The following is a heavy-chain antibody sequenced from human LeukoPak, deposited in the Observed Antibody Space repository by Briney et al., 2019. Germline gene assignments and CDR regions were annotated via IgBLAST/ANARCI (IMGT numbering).Heavy chain of an antibody. CDR3: ARAICGGDCFGLGD. V-gene: IGHV3-48*02. D-gene: IGHD2-21*02. CDR1: RFTFSSYS. J-gene: IGHJ4*02. Sequence: GGSLRLSCAASRFTFSSYSMNSVRQAPGKGLEWVSYISSSTNTIYYADSVKGRFTISRDNAKNSLYLQMNSLRDEDTAVYYCARAICGGDCFGLGDWGQGTLVTVSS. CDR2: ISSSTNTI.